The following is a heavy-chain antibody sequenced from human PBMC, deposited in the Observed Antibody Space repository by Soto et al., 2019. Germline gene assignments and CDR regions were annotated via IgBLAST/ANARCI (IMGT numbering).Heavy chain of an antibody. Sequence: QVQLQQWGAGLLKPSETLSLTCAVYGGSFSGYYWSWIRQPPGQGLEWIGEINHSGSTNYNPSLKSRVTISVDTSKNQFSLKLSSVTAADTAVYYCASSQGSGWYFPMDVWGQGTTVTVSS. CDR1: GGSFSGYY. CDR3: ASSQGSGWYFPMDV. V-gene: IGHV4-34*01. CDR2: INHSGST. J-gene: IGHJ6*02. D-gene: IGHD6-19*01.